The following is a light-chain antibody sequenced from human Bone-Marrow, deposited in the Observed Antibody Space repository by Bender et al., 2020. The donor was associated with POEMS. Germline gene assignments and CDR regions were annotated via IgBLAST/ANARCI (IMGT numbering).Light chain of an antibody. CDR3: STHSNSNTLV. V-gene: IGLV2-8*01. Sequence: QSALTQPASVSGSPGQSITISCTGSSSDVGAYDHVCWYQQRPGKAPKLMIYDVTKRPAGVPDRFSGSKSGKTASLTVSGLQAEDEADYDCSTHSNSNTLVFGGGTRLTV. CDR1: SSDVGAYDH. J-gene: IGLJ3*02. CDR2: DVT.